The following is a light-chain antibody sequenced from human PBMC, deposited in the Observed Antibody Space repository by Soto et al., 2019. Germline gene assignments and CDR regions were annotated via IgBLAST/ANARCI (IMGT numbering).Light chain of an antibody. CDR1: TSDVGNYDL. V-gene: IGLV2-23*01. CDR3: CSYAGSRNVV. J-gene: IGLJ2*01. Sequence: QSVLTQPASVSGFPGQSITISCTGTTSDVGNYDLVSWYQHHPGKAPKVLIYETNKRPSGVSDRFSGSKSGTTASLTISGLQSEDEADYHCCSYAGSRNVVFGGGTKVTVL. CDR2: ETN.